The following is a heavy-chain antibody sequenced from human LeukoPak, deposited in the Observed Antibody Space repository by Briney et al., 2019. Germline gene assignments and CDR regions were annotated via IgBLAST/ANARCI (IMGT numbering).Heavy chain of an antibody. D-gene: IGHD4-11*01. CDR1: GFTFSSYA. CDR3: AKGATTYYYYMDV. V-gene: IGHV3-30*04. Sequence: GGSLRLSCAASGFTFSSYAMHWVRQAPGKGLEWVAVISYDGSNKYYADSVKGRFTISRDNSKNTLYLQMNSLRAEDTAVYYCAKGATTYYYYMDVWGKGTTVTISS. J-gene: IGHJ6*03. CDR2: ISYDGSNK.